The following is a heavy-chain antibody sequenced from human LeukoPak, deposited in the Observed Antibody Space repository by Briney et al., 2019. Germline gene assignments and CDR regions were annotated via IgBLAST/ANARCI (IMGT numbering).Heavy chain of an antibody. D-gene: IGHD3-22*01. CDR3: TTHVYYYASGGFFYSDY. V-gene: IGHV3-30*04. J-gene: IGHJ4*02. CDR2: ISYDGSNK. CDR1: GFTFSTYA. Sequence: GGSLRLSCTASGFTFSTYAMHWVRQAPGKGLEWVAVISYDGSNKYYADSVKGRFTISRDNSKNTLYLQMNSLKTEDTAVYYCTTHVYYYASGGFFYSDYWGRGTLVTVSS.